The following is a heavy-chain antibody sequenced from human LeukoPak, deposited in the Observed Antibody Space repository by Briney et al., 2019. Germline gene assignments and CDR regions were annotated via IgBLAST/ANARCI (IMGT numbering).Heavy chain of an antibody. J-gene: IGHJ3*01. V-gene: IGHV4-39*01. CDR3: AHFKGGSFDF. Sequence: SETLSLTCTVSGGSISSSSYYWDWIRQPPGKGLEWIGSIYYSGNTYYNPSLKSRVTISVDTSKNQFSLKLTSVTAADTAVYYCAHFKGGSFDFWGQGTMVTVSS. D-gene: IGHD1-26*01. CDR2: IYYSGNT. CDR1: GGSISSSSYY.